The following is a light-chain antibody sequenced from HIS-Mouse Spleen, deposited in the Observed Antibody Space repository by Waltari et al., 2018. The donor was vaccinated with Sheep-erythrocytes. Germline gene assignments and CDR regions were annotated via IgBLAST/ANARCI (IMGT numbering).Light chain of an antibody. V-gene: IGLV2-14*01. CDR1: SSYVGGYNY. J-gene: IGLJ3*02. Sequence: QSALTQPASVSGSPGQSIPISCTGTSSYVGGYNYVSWYQQHPGKAPKLRIYEVSNRPSGVSNRFSGSKSGNTASLTISGLQAEDEADYYCAAWDDSLNGPVFGGGTKLTVL. CDR2: EVS. CDR3: AAWDDSLNGPV.